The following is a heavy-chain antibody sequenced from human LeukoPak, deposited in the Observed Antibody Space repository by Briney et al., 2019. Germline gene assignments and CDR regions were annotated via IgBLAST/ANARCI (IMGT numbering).Heavy chain of an antibody. CDR3: ARGCSSSSWSRFAY. J-gene: IGHJ4*02. Sequence: GGSLRLSCAASGFTFSSYAMSWVRQAPGKGLEWVSAISGSGGSTYYADSVKGRFTISRDNSKNTLYLQMNSLRAEDTAVYYCARGCSSSSWSRFAYWGQGTLVTVSS. CDR2: ISGSGGST. V-gene: IGHV3-23*01. CDR1: GFTFSSYA. D-gene: IGHD6-6*01.